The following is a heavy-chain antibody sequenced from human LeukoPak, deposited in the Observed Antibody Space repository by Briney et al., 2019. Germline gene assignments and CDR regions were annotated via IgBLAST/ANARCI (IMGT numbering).Heavy chain of an antibody. CDR2: ISSNGGST. Sequence: PGGSLRLSCAASGFTFSSYAMHWVRQAPGKGLEYVSAISSNGGSTYYANSVKGRFTISRDNSKNTLYLQIGSLRAEDMAVYYCARGEKVLGYCSSTSCYAFDYWGQGTLVTVSS. D-gene: IGHD2-2*01. J-gene: IGHJ4*02. V-gene: IGHV3-64*01. CDR3: ARGEKVLGYCSSTSCYAFDY. CDR1: GFTFSSYA.